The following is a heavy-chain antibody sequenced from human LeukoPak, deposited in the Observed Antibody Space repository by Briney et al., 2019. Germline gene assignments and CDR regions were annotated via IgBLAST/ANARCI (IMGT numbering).Heavy chain of an antibody. CDR1: GFTFSSYW. CDR3: ATRNIFEY. CDR2: IKYDGSEK. J-gene: IGHJ4*02. Sequence: GGSLRLSCAASGFTFSSYWMSWVRQAPGKGLEWVANIKYDGSEKGYVDSVEGRFTISRDNSKNSLFLQMNSLRAEDTAVYYCATRNIFEYWGQGTLVTVSS. V-gene: IGHV3-7*01.